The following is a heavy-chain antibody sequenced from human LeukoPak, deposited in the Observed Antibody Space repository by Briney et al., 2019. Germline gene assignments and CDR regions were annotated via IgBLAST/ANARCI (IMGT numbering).Heavy chain of an antibody. CDR1: GGSISSSSYY. J-gene: IGHJ4*02. D-gene: IGHD6-19*01. CDR2: IYYSGST. CDR3: ARVAGYSSGWYSRKHYFDY. V-gene: IGHV4-39*07. Sequence: SETLSLTCTVSGGSISSSSYYWGWIRQPPGKGLEWIGSIYYSGSTYYNPSLKSRVTISVDTSKNQFSLKLSSVTAADTAVYYCARVAGYSSGWYSRKHYFDYWGQGTLVTVSS.